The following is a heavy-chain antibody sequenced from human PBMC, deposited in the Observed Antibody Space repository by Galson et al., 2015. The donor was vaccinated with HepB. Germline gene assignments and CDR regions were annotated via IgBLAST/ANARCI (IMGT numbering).Heavy chain of an antibody. J-gene: IGHJ2*01. Sequence: SLRLSCAASGFTFSSYAMSWVRQAPGKGLEWISAITGNGRHTYYADSVKGRFSISRDNSKNTLSLQMNSLRAEDTAVYYCARVYGGNSLGYFDLWGRGTLVTVSS. CDR1: GFTFSSYA. V-gene: IGHV3-23*01. CDR3: ARVYGGNSLGYFDL. CDR2: ITGNGRHT. D-gene: IGHD4-23*01.